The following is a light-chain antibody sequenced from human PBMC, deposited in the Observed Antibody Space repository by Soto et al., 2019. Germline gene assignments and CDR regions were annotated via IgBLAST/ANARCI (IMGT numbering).Light chain of an antibody. Sequence: DIQMTQSPSTLSASVGDRVTISCRASQSIGSWLAWYQQKPGKAPNLLIYKASSLESGVPSRFSGSGSGTEFTLTISNLQPDDFATYYCQQYNSYSCTFGQGTKLEIK. CDR3: QQYNSYSCT. J-gene: IGKJ2*02. V-gene: IGKV1-5*03. CDR1: QSIGSW. CDR2: KAS.